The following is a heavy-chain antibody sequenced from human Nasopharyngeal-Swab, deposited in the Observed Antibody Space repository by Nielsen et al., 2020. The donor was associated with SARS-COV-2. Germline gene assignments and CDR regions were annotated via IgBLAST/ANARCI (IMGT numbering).Heavy chain of an antibody. CDR2: IKQDGSEK. V-gene: IGHV3-7*01. CDR1: GFTFSSYW. Sequence: GESLKISCAASGFTFSSYWMSWVRQAPGKGLEWVANIKQDGSEKYYVDSVKGRFTISRDNAKNSLYLQMNSLRAEDTAVYYCARGYSSPDVWGKGTMVTVSS. J-gene: IGHJ6*04. CDR3: ARGYSSPDV. D-gene: IGHD6-13*01.